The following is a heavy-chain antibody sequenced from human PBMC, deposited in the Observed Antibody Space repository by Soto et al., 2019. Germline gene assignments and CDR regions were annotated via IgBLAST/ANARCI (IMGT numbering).Heavy chain of an antibody. J-gene: IGHJ4*02. CDR1: GGTFSSYA. V-gene: IGHV1-69*12. Sequence: QVQLVQSGAEVKKPGSSVKVSCKSSGGTFSSYAINWVRQAPGQGLEWMGGIIPLFGVPNYAQKFQGRVTVTAGDSPTTAYMALSSLRAEDTAVYYCARAYSSGWSGDFDYWDQGILVTVSS. CDR2: IIPLFGVP. D-gene: IGHD6-19*01. CDR3: ARAYSSGWSGDFDY.